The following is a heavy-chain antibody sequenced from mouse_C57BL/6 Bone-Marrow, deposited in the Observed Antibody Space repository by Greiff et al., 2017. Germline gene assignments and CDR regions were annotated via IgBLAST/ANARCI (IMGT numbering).Heavy chain of an antibody. Sequence: ESGPGLVKPSQSLSLTCSVTGYSITSGYYWNWIRQFPGNKLEWMGYISYDGSNNYNPSLKNRISITRDTSKNQFFLKLNSVTTEDTATYYCARGGWLLRRFDYWGQGTTLTVSS. CDR1: GYSITSGYY. CDR2: ISYDGSN. J-gene: IGHJ2*01. D-gene: IGHD2-3*01. V-gene: IGHV3-6*01. CDR3: ARGGWLLRRFDY.